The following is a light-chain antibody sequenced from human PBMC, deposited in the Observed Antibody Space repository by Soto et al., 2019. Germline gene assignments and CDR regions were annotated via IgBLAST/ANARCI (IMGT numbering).Light chain of an antibody. J-gene: IGLJ1*01. CDR1: SSDVGRYNF. CDR2: AVS. V-gene: IGLV2-14*03. Sequence: QSALTQPASVSGSSGRSITISCTGTSSDVGRYNFVSWYQQHPGNAPKLLIYAVSDRPSGVSTRFSGSKSGNTASLAISGLQAEDEAVYYCSSFSSSSTQVFGTGTMLTVL. CDR3: SSFSSSSTQV.